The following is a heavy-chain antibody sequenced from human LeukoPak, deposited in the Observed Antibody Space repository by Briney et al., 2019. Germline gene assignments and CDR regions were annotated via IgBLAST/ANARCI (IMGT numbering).Heavy chain of an antibody. V-gene: IGHV4-59*08. CDR3: ARHFTYYYDSSGYPRDAFDI. D-gene: IGHD3-22*01. J-gene: IGHJ3*02. Sequence: IPSETLSLTCTVSGGSISGYYWSWIRQSPGKGLVWIGYTYYSGSTNYNPSLKSRVTTSIDMSKNQFSLTLSSVTAADTALYYCARHFTYYYDSSGYPRDAFDIWGQGTMVTVSS. CDR2: TYYSGST. CDR1: GGSISGYY.